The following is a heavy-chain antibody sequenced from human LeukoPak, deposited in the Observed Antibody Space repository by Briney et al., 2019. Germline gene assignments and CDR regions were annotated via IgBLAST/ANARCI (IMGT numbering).Heavy chain of an antibody. CDR3: ARDLYGDYAGA. CDR1: GFTFSIYP. CDR2: ISYDGSNK. J-gene: IGHJ4*02. V-gene: IGHV3-30*01. D-gene: IGHD4-17*01. Sequence: GISLRLSHAAWGFTFSIYPMHGVRPAPAKGPVGVAVISYDGSNKYYADSVKGRFTISRDNSKNTLYLQMNSLRAEDTAVYYCARDLYGDYAGAWGQGTLVTVSS.